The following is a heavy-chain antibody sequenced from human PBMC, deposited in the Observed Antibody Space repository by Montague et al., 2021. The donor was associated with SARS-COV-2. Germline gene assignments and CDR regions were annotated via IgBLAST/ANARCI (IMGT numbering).Heavy chain of an antibody. J-gene: IGHJ6*02. CDR1: GGSISSSNYY. V-gene: IGHV4-39*07. D-gene: IGHD3-10*01. Sequence: SETLSLTCTVSGGSISSSNYYWGWIRQPRGKGLEWIGNMYYSGSTYYNPSLKSRVTISIDTSKNQFSLKLSSVTAADTAVYYCARDDIVLQGVTKGMDVWGQGTTVTVSS. CDR3: ARDDIVLQGVTKGMDV. CDR2: MYYSGST.